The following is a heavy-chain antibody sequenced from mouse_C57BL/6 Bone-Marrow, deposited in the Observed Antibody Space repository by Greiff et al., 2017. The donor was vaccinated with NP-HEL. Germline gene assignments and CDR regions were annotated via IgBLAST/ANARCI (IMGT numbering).Heavy chain of an antibody. CDR3: TRKRSYGSSYYFDY. J-gene: IGHJ2*01. CDR1: GYTFTSYW. CDR2: IYPGNSDT. V-gene: IGHV1-5*01. Sequence: VQLQQSGTVLARPGASVKMSCKTSGYTFTSYWMHWVKQRPGQGLEWIGAIYPGNSDTSYNQKFKGKAKLTAVTSASTAYMELSSLTNEDSAVYYCTRKRSYGSSYYFDYWGQGTTLTVSS. D-gene: IGHD1-1*01.